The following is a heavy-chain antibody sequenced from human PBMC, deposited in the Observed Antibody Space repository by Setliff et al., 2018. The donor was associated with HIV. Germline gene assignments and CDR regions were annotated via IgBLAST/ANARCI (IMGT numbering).Heavy chain of an antibody. CDR2: INPKSGAT. J-gene: IGHJ6*03. Sequence: ASVKVSCKTFGYRFTDFYVNWVRQAPGQGLEWMGWINPKSGATKNAQKLQGRVTMTKDTSTSTAYMELRSLRSDDTAVDYCARARITMIRGVHRRGDYYYYMDVWGKGTTVTVSS. D-gene: IGHD3-10*01. CDR3: ARARITMIRGVHRRGDYYYYMDV. CDR1: GYRFTDFY. V-gene: IGHV1-18*04.